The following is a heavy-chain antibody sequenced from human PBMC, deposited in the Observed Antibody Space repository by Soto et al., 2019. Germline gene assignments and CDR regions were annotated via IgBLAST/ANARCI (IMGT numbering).Heavy chain of an antibody. Sequence: QVQLQQWGAGLLKPSETLSLTCAVYGGSFSGYYWSWIRQPPGKGLEWIGEINHSGSTNYNPSLKGRVTLSVDTSKNQFSLKLSSVTAADTAVYYCARPCRVFRPRHYYDRSGYCDWGQGTLVTVSS. D-gene: IGHD3-22*01. CDR2: INHSGST. V-gene: IGHV4-34*01. J-gene: IGHJ4*02. CDR3: ARPCRVFRPRHYYDRSGYCD. CDR1: GGSFSGYY.